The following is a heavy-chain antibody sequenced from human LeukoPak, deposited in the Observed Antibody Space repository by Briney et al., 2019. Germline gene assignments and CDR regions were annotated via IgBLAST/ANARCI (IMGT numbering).Heavy chain of an antibody. Sequence: GRSLRLSCAASGFTLRSYATSWVRQAPGKGLEWVSAISGRGGSTYYADSVKGRSTISRANSKNTPSLQMNSLQPEATAVYYCAKVYGDYVGYYCYYVCVWGKGTTVTFSS. CDR1: GFTLRSYA. CDR3: AKVYGDYVGYYCYYVCV. CDR2: ISGRGGST. J-gene: IGHJ6*03. V-gene: IGHV3-23*01. D-gene: IGHD4-17*01.